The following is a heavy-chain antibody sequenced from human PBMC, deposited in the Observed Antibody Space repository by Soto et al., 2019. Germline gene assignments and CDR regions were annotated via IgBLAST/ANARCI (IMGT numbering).Heavy chain of an antibody. D-gene: IGHD1-1*01. CDR2: IFWDDDK. Sequence: QITLKESGPTLVKPTQTLTLTCTFSGFSLTTSGVGVGWIRQPPGKALEWLALIFWDDDKRYSPSLKRRLTNTKDTSRNQVALTITSMYPVDTATYYCVHRREFNTNWNEAWFDLWAHITLLTASA. CDR3: VHRREFNTNWNEAWFDL. J-gene: IGHJ5*02. CDR1: GFSLTTSGVG. V-gene: IGHV2-5*02.